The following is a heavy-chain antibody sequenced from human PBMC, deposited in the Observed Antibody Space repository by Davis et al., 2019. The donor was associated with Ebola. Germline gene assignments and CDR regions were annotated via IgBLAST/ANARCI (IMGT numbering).Heavy chain of an antibody. CDR1: GFTFSGYW. V-gene: IGHV3-74*01. J-gene: IGHJ6*02. CDR2: INSDGSST. D-gene: IGHD2-2*01. Sequence: GESLKISCAASGFTFSGYWMHWVRQAPGKGLVWVSRINSDGSSTSYADSVKGRFTISRDNAKNTLYLQMNSLRAEDTALYYCAKDMNPSSSSYYGMDVWGQGTTVTVSS. CDR3: AKDMNPSSSSYYGMDV.